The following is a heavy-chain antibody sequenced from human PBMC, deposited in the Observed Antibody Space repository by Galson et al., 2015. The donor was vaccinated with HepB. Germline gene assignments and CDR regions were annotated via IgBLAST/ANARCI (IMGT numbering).Heavy chain of an antibody. Sequence: TLSLTCTVSGGSINSGGNYWNWIRQHPGKGLEWIGNIYRSGSTNYNPSLKSRATISGDTSKNQFSLKLSSVTAADTAVYFCASLTYYHGSGFDHWGQGTLVTVSS. CDR1: GGSINSGGNY. CDR2: IYRSGST. J-gene: IGHJ4*02. V-gene: IGHV4-31*03. D-gene: IGHD3-10*01. CDR3: ASLTYYHGSGFDH.